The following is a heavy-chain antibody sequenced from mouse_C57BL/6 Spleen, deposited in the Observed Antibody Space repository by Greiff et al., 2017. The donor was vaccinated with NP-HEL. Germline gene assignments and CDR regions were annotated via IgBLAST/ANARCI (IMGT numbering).Heavy chain of an antibody. CDR2: IDPSDSYT. CDR3: ARLGNSSGPFDY. J-gene: IGHJ2*01. V-gene: IGHV1-50*01. D-gene: IGHD3-2*02. Sequence: QVQLQQSGAELVKPGASVKLSCKASGYTFTSYWMQWVKQRPGQGLEWIGEIDPSDSYTNYNQKFKGKATLTVDTSSSTAYMQLSSLTSEDSAVYYCARLGNSSGPFDYWGQGTTLTVSS. CDR1: GYTFTSYW.